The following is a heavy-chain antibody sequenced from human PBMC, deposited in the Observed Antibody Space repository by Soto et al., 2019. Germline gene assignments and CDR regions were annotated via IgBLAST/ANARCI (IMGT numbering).Heavy chain of an antibody. CDR2: VTNNGRST. D-gene: IGHD3-10*01. CDR1: EFTFSTYA. Sequence: DVQLLESGGGLVQPGGSLRLSCAASEFTFSTYAMSWVRQAPGKGLEWVSTVTNNGRSTYYAESVKGRFTISRDNSKNTLYLPMDSLRAEDTALYYCAKGWCGEFFFDCWGQGTLVTVSS. J-gene: IGHJ4*02. V-gene: IGHV3-23*01. CDR3: AKGWCGEFFFDC.